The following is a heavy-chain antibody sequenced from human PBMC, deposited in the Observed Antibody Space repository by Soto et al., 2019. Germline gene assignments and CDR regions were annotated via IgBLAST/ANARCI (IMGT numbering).Heavy chain of an antibody. J-gene: IGHJ6*02. V-gene: IGHV1-46*01. D-gene: IGHD3-10*01. CDR2: INPSGGST. Sequence: ASVKVSCKASGYTFTSYYMHWVRQAPGQGLEWMGIINPSGGSTNYAQKFQGRVTMTRDTSTSTVYMELSSLRSEDTAVYYCARGLYGKSHYYGLDVWGQGTTVTVSS. CDR3: ARGLYGKSHYYGLDV. CDR1: GYTFTSYY.